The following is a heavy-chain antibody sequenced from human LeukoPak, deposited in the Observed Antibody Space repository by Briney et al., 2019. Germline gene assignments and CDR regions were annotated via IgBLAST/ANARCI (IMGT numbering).Heavy chain of an antibody. J-gene: IGHJ4*02. D-gene: IGHD6-19*01. V-gene: IGHV3-74*01. CDR2: INGDGSST. CDR3: AKERNLEIAVAGTLFDY. CDR1: GFTLSNYW. Sequence: TGGSLRLSCAASGFTLSNYWMHWVRQAPGKGLVWVSRINGDGSSTSNADAVKGRFTISRDNSKNMIYLEMSSLKAEDTAVYYCAKERNLEIAVAGTLFDYWGQGTLVTVSS.